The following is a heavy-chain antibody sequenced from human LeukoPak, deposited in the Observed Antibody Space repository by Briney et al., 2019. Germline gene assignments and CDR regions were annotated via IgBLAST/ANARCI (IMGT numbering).Heavy chain of an antibody. V-gene: IGHV5-51*01. J-gene: IGHJ4*02. CDR1: GYIFTSYW. CDR2: IYPGDSDT. Sequence: GESLKISCKGSGYIFTSYWIGWVRQMPGKGLEWMGIIYPGDSDTRYSPSFQGQVTISADKSISPASLQWSSLKASDTAMYYCARHRIVGATSELDYWGQGTLVTVSS. D-gene: IGHD1-26*01. CDR3: ARHRIVGATSELDY.